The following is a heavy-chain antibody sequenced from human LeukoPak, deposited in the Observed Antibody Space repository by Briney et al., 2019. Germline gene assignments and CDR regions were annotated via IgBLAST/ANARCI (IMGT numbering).Heavy chain of an antibody. J-gene: IGHJ4*02. CDR2: ISSSGSTI. CDR3: ARVYCSSTSCFPPDY. V-gene: IGHV3-11*01. D-gene: IGHD2-2*01. CDR1: GFTSSDYY. Sequence: PGGSLRLSCAASGFTSSDYYMSWIRQAPGKGLEWVSYISSSGSTIYYADSVKGRFTISRDNAKNSLYLQMNSLRAEDTAVYYCARVYCSSTSCFPPDYWGQGTLVTVSS.